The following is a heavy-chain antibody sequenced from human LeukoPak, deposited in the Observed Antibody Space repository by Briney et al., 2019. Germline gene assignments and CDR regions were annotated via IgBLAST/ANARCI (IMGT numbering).Heavy chain of an antibody. CDR2: ISWNSGSK. CDR1: GFTFDDYA. V-gene: IGHV3-9*01. Sequence: GGSLRLSCAASGFTFDDYAMHWVRQAPGKGLEWVSGISWNSGSKGYADSVKGRFTISRDNAKNSLYLQMNSLRAEDTALYYCAKDMVAVAGSQNYYYYYMDVWGKGTTVTVSS. J-gene: IGHJ6*03. D-gene: IGHD6-19*01. CDR3: AKDMVAVAGSQNYYYYYMDV.